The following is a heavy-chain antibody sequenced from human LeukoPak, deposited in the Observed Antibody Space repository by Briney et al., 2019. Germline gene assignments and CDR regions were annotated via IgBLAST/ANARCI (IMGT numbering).Heavy chain of an antibody. J-gene: IGHJ1*01. CDR2: ISDDGSET. Sequence: PGGSLRLSCAASGFNFSIHWMTWVRQAPGKGLEWVANISDDGSETNYVDSVKGRFIISRDNAKNLLSLQMSSLREEDTALYYCARVWAAIPDWGQGTLVTVSS. CDR1: GFNFSIHW. V-gene: IGHV3-7*01. D-gene: IGHD3/OR15-3a*01. CDR3: ARVWAAIPD.